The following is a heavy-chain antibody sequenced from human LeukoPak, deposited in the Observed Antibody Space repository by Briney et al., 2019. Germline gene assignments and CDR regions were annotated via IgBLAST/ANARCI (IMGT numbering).Heavy chain of an antibody. D-gene: IGHD3-22*01. J-gene: IGHJ4*02. V-gene: IGHV3-23*01. CDR1: GFTFSSYA. Sequence: PGGSLRLSCAASGFTFSSYAMSWVRQAPGKGLEWVSAISGSGGSTYYADSVKGRFTISRDNSKNTLYLQMNSLRAEDTAVYYCARSRRRLTMIVVVTTIDYWGQGTLVTVSS. CDR2: ISGSGGST. CDR3: ARSRRRLTMIVVVTTIDY.